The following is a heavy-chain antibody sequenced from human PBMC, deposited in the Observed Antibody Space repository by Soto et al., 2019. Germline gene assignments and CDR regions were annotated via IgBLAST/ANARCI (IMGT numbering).Heavy chain of an antibody. D-gene: IGHD2-21*02. V-gene: IGHV1-18*04. J-gene: IGHJ5*02. CDR3: ARDLDAYCGGDCSLFDP. CDR1: GYTFTSYV. CDR2: ISAYNGNT. Sequence: ASVKVSCKASGYTFTSYVISWVRQAPGQGLEWMGWISAYNGNTNYAQKLQGRVTMTTDTSTSTAYMELRSLRSDDTAVYYCARDLDAYCGGDCSLFDPWGQGTLVTFSS.